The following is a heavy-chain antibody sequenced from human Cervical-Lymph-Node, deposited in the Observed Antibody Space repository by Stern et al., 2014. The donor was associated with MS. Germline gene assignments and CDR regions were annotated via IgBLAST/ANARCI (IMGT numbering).Heavy chain of an antibody. CDR1: GGSISSGDFH. J-gene: IGHJ6*02. Sequence: VQLVESGPGLVKPSQTLSLTCAVSGGSISSGDFHWTWIRQPPGKGLEWIGHIHTRGSSSYNPSLKSRLPISCATSKSQFSLKLSSVTAADTAVYYCARASKYFFYGTDVLGQGTTVTVSS. V-gene: IGHV4-30-4*01. CDR2: IHTRGSS. CDR3: ARASKYFFYGTDV. D-gene: IGHD4-11*01.